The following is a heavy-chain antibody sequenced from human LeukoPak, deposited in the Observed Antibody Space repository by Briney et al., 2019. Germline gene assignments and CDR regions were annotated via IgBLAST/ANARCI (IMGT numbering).Heavy chain of an antibody. J-gene: IGHJ5*02. V-gene: IGHV4-59*01. CDR2: INYSGST. CDR3: ARYFPIDASSGTHSAGFDP. D-gene: IGHD3-22*01. Sequence: LETLSLTCPVSGGFISNDFWSWIRQPPGKGLEGIGYINYSGSTNYNPSLKSRVTISVDTSKNQFPMKLSSVSAADTAVYYCARYFPIDASSGTHSAGFDPWGQGTLVTVSS. CDR1: GGFISNDF.